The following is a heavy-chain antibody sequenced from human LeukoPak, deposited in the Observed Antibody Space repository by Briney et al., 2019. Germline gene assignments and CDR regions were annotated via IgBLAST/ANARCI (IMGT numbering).Heavy chain of an antibody. J-gene: IGHJ5*02. CDR2: ISYDGSNK. V-gene: IGHV3-30-3*01. Sequence: GRSLRLSCAASGFTFSSYAMHWVRQAPGKGLEWVAIISYDGSNKYYADSMKGRFTISRDNSKNTLYLQMNSLRAEDTAVYYCAKDSSSSWYDWFDPWGQGTLVTVSS. CDR1: GFTFSSYA. D-gene: IGHD6-13*01. CDR3: AKDSSSSWYDWFDP.